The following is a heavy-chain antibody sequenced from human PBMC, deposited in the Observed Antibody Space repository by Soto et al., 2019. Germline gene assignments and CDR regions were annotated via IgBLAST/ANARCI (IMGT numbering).Heavy chain of an antibody. CDR3: ARVAGYSSGWYWYFDL. CDR2: IWYDGSNK. J-gene: IGHJ2*01. D-gene: IGHD6-19*01. V-gene: IGHV3-33*01. CDR1: GFTFSSYG. Sequence: QVQLVESGGGVVQPGRSLRLSCAASGFTFSSYGMHWVRQAPGKGLEWVAVIWYDGSNKYYADSVKGRVTIPRYNSKNSVHLQMNSHRAEDTAVYYCARVAGYSSGWYWYFDLWGRGTLFTVSS.